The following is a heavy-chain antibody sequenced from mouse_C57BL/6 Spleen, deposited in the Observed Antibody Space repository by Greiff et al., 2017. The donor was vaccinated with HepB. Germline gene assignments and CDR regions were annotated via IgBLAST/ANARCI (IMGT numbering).Heavy chain of an antibody. V-gene: IGHV1-61*01. Sequence: QVQLQQPGAELVRPGSSVKLSCKASGYTFTSYWMDWVKQRPGQGLEWIGNIYPSDSETHYNQKFKDKATLTVDKSSSTAYMQLSSLTSEDSAVYYCARRTGPYGNYPFDYWGQGTTLTVSS. CDR2: IYPSDSET. J-gene: IGHJ2*01. CDR3: ARRTGPYGNYPFDY. CDR1: GYTFTSYW. D-gene: IGHD2-1*01.